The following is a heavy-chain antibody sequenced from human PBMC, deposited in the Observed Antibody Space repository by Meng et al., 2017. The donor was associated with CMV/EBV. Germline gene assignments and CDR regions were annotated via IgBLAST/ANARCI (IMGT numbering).Heavy chain of an antibody. J-gene: IGHJ6*02. Sequence: GGSLRLSCKGSGYSFTRYWIGWVRQMPGKGLEWMGIIYPGDSDTRYSPSFQGQVTISADKSISTAYLQWNSLKASDTAMYYCARGLVGNYSYYYDIDVWGQGTTVTVSS. D-gene: IGHD2-15*01. CDR3: ARGLVGNYSYYYDIDV. V-gene: IGHV5-51*01. CDR2: IYPGDSDT. CDR1: GYSFTRYW.